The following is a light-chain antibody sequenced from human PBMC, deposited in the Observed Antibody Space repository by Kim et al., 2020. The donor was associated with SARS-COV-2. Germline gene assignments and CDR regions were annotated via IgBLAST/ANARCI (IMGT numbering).Light chain of an antibody. CDR3: SSYAGRNNLV. Sequence: GQSVTTSRTGTSSDVGGYNYVSWYQQHPGKAPKLMIYEVSKRPSGVPDRFSGSKSGNTASLTVSGLQAEDEADYYCSSYAGRNNLVFGGGTQLTVL. V-gene: IGLV2-8*01. CDR2: EVS. CDR1: SSDVGGYNY. J-gene: IGLJ2*01.